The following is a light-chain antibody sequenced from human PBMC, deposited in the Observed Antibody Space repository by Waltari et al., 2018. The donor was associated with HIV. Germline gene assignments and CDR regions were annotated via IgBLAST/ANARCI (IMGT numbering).Light chain of an antibody. CDR1: SSAVGSYSL. J-gene: IGLJ3*02. V-gene: IGLV2-23*02. Sequence: SALTQPASVSASPGQSITISCAGTSSAVGSYSLVSWYQQHPDKAPKLIIYEVTTRPSCLSNRFSGSKSGNTASLTISGLQAEDEADYYCCSYAGSSTWVFGGGTKLTVL. CDR3: CSYAGSSTWV. CDR2: EVT.